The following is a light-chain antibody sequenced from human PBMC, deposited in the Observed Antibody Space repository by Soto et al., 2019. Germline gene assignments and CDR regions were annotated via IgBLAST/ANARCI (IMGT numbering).Light chain of an antibody. V-gene: IGKV3-15*01. Sequence: EIVMTQSPATLSVSPGESATLSCRASQSISSSKLAWYQQNPGQAPRLLIYGASNRATGIPARFSGSGSGTEFTLTISSLQSEDFAVYYCQQYDYWPRTFGQGTKVDIK. CDR3: QQYDYWPRT. J-gene: IGKJ1*01. CDR2: GAS. CDR1: QSISSS.